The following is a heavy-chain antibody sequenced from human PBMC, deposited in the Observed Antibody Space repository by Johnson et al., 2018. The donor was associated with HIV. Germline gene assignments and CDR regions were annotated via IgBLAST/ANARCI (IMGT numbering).Heavy chain of an antibody. Sequence: QVQLVESGGGVDQPGRSLRLSCAASGFTFNSYAMHWVCQAPGKGLEWVAVISYDGSNKYYADSVKGRFTISRDNSKNTLYLQMNSLRAEDTAVYYCAKDYSSSSEDGAFDIWGQGTMVTVSS. J-gene: IGHJ3*02. V-gene: IGHV3-30*04. D-gene: IGHD6-6*01. CDR1: GFTFNSYA. CDR2: ISYDGSNK. CDR3: AKDYSSSSEDGAFDI.